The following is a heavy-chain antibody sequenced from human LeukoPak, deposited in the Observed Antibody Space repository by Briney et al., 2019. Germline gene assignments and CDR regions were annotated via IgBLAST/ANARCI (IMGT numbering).Heavy chain of an antibody. Sequence: SETLSLTCTVSGGSISSGGYYWSWIRQHPGKGLEWIGYIYYSGSTYYNPSLKSRVTISVDTSKNQFSLKLSSVTAADTAVYYCARVSYDSSGYYRDYWGQGTLVTVSS. V-gene: IGHV4-31*03. J-gene: IGHJ4*02. CDR3: ARVSYDSSGYYRDY. CDR2: IYYSGST. CDR1: GGSISSGGYY. D-gene: IGHD3-22*01.